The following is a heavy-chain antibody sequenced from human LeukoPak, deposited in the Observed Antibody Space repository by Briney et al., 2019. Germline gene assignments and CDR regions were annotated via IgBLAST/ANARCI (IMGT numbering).Heavy chain of an antibody. D-gene: IGHD3-22*01. V-gene: IGHV4-34*01. CDR1: GGSFSGYY. J-gene: IGHJ4*02. CDR2: INHSGST. Sequence: KPSETLSLTCAVYGGSFSGYYWSWIRQPPGKGLEWIGEINHSGSTNYNPSLKSRVTISVDTSKNQFSLKLSSVTAADTAVYYCARDPYYYDRSGYYYGFDYWGQGTLVTVSS. CDR3: ARDPYYYDRSGYYYGFDY.